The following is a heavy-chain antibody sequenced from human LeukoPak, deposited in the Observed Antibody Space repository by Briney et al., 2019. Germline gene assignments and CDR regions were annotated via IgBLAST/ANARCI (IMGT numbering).Heavy chain of an antibody. CDR1: RYTFTGNY. Sequence: ASVKISCKASRYTFTGNYMHWVRQAPGQRIEWMGWINPNSGGTNYAQKFQGRVTMTRDTSISTVYMEVTGLRSDDTAVYYCANLMGTAYFYDMDVWGQGTTVTVSS. J-gene: IGHJ6*02. D-gene: IGHD1/OR15-1a*01. CDR2: INPNSGGT. V-gene: IGHV1-2*02. CDR3: ANLMGTAYFYDMDV.